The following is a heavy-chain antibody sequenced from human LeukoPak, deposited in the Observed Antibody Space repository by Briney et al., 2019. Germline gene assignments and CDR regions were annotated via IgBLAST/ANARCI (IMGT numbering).Heavy chain of an antibody. D-gene: IGHD3-10*01. J-gene: IGHJ4*02. CDR3: AREGHYGSGSYYNVLDY. Sequence: GGSLRLSCTASGFTFSDFSIHWVRQAPGKGLEWVAVIWYDGSNKYYADSVKGRFTISRDNSKNTLYLQMNSLRAEDTAVYYCAREGHYGSGSYYNVLDYWGQGTLVTVSS. CDR2: IWYDGSNK. CDR1: GFTFSDFS. V-gene: IGHV3-33*08.